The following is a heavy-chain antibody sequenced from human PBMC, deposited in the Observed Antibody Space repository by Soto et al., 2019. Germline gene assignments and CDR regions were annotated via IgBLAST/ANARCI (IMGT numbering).Heavy chain of an antibody. V-gene: IGHV1-58*01. CDR1: GFTFTSSA. J-gene: IGHJ4*02. CDR3: AADPTVAAPPKWYFDY. CDR2: IVVGSGNT. D-gene: IGHD6-6*01. Sequence: QMQLVLSGPEMKKPGTSVKVSCKASGFTFTSSAVQWVRQARGQRLEWIGWIVVGSGNTNYAQKFQERVTITRDMSTRPAYMELSSLRSEDTAVYYCAADPTVAAPPKWYFDYWGQGTLVTVSS.